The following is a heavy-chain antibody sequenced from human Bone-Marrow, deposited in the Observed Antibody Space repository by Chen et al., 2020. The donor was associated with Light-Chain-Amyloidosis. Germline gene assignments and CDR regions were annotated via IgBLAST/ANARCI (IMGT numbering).Heavy chain of an antibody. CDR2: ISSGSTYI. D-gene: IGHD4-17*01. J-gene: IGHJ4*02. V-gene: IGHV3-21*02. CDR1: GFTFSAYA. Sequence: EVQLVESGGGLVKPGGSLRLSCAASGFTFSAYAMNWVRQAPGKGLEWVSSISSGSTYIFYTTSVKGRLTISRDNAKNSLFLQMNSLRGEDTAVYYCASGLYGDYADFWGQGTLVTVSS. CDR3: ASGLYGDYADF.